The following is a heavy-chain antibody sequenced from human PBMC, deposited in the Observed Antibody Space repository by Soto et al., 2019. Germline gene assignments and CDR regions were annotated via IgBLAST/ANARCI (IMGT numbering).Heavy chain of an antibody. J-gene: IGHJ6*02. V-gene: IGHV4-30-4*01. CDR2: IYYSGST. Sequence: SETLSLTCTVSGGSISSGDYYWSWIRQPPGKGLEWIGYIYYSGSTYYNPPLKSRVTISVDTSKNQFSLKLSSVTAADTAVYYCARAPPWIQLPPLGYGMDVWGQGNTVTVSS. D-gene: IGHD5-18*01. CDR3: ARAPPWIQLPPLGYGMDV. CDR1: GGSISSGDYY.